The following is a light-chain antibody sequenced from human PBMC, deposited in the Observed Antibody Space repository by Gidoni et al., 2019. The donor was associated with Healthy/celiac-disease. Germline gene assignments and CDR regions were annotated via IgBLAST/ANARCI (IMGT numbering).Light chain of an antibody. J-gene: IGLJ3*02. CDR3: CSYAGSKWV. V-gene: IGLV2-23*01. CDR1: RSDVGSYNL. CDR2: EGS. Sequence: QAALTQPASVSGSPGQSITSSCTGNRSDVGSYNLVSWYQQPPGKAPKLMSYEGSTRPAGVSHLFSGSTSGNTASLTISGLQAEDEADYYCCSYAGSKWVFGGGTKLTVL.